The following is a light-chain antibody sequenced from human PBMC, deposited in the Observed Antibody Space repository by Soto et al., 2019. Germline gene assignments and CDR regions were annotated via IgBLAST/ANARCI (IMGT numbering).Light chain of an antibody. Sequence: QSALTQPASVSGSPGQSITISCTGTSSDVGDNNYFSWYQQHPGKAPKLMIYDVTHRPSGISNRFSGSKSGNTDSLTISGLQAEDEADYYCSSYTSSSTLYVFGTGTKLTV. V-gene: IGLV2-14*01. CDR2: DVT. J-gene: IGLJ1*01. CDR1: SSDVGDNNY. CDR3: SSYTSSSTLYV.